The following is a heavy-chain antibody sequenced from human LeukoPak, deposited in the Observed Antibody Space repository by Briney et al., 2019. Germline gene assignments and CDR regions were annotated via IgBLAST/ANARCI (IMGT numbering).Heavy chain of an antibody. D-gene: IGHD4-17*01. CDR1: GYSFTSYW. CDR3: ARRVYYGDQNDAFDI. V-gene: IGHV5-51*01. CDR2: IYPGDSDT. Sequence: GESLKISCKGSGYSFTSYWIGWVRQMPGKGLEWMGIIYPGDSDTRYSPSFQGQVTISADKSISTAYLQWSSLKASDAAMYYCARRVYYGDQNDAFDIWGQGTMVTVSS. J-gene: IGHJ3*02.